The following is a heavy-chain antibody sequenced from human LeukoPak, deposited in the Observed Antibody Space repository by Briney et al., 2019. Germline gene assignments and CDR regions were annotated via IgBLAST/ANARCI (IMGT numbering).Heavy chain of an antibody. Sequence: PGGSLRLSCAASGFTFSTYIMHWVRQAPGKGLEWVAVISDDGNNKYYADSVKGRFTISRDNSKNTLYLQMNSLRPEDTAVYYCVRDGLSSWYLGDLDYWGQGTLVTVSS. CDR2: ISDDGNNK. CDR1: GFTFSTYI. J-gene: IGHJ4*02. V-gene: IGHV3-30-3*01. CDR3: VRDGLSSWYLGDLDY. D-gene: IGHD6-13*01.